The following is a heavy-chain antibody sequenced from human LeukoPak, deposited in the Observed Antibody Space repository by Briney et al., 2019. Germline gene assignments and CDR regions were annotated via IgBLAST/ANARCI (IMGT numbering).Heavy chain of an antibody. V-gene: IGHV4-39*07. D-gene: IGHD2-2*01. Sequence: NPSETPSPTCTVSGGSISSSSYYWGWVRPPPGKGLGWVGSIYYSGSTYYNPSLKSRVTISVDTSKNQFSLKLSSVTAADTAVYYCARDGVVPVRGFDYWGQGTLVTVSS. J-gene: IGHJ4*02. CDR1: GGSISSSSYY. CDR2: IYYSGST. CDR3: ARDGVVPVRGFDY.